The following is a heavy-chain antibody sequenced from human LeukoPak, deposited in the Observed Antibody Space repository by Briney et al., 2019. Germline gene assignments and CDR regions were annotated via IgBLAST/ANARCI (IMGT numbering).Heavy chain of an antibody. V-gene: IGHV1-69*06. CDR2: IIPIFGTA. J-gene: IGHJ6*04. CDR3: ARGDHGDYISDYYYYGMDV. D-gene: IGHD4-17*01. Sequence: GASVKVSCKASGGTFSSYAISWVRQAPGQGLEWMGGIIPIFGTANYAQKFQGRVTITADKSTSTAYMELSSLRSEDTAVYYCARGDHGDYISDYYYYGMDVWGKGTTVTVSS. CDR1: GGTFSSYA.